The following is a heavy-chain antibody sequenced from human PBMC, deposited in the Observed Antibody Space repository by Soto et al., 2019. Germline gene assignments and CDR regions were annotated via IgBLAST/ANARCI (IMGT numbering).Heavy chain of an antibody. V-gene: IGHV1-18*01. J-gene: IGHJ4*02. D-gene: IGHD6-13*01. CDR2: ISGYNGNT. Sequence: ASVKASCKASGYIFTNYGISWVRQAPGQGLEWMGWISGYNGNTNYAQNLQGRITMITDTSTSTAHMELRSLRPDDTAVYYCARRSSSWYLGDYWGQGTLVTVSS. CDR1: GYIFTNYG. CDR3: ARRSSSWYLGDY.